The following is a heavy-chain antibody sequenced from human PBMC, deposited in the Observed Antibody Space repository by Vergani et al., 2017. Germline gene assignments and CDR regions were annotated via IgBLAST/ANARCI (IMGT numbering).Heavy chain of an antibody. V-gene: IGHV3-21*01. J-gene: IGHJ6*03. CDR2: ISSSSSYI. CDR3: ARGAHSTYYYYYYMDV. CDR1: GFTFSSDS. Sequence: EVQLVESGGGLVKPGGSLRLSCAASGFTFSSDSMNWVRQAPGKGLEWVSSISSSSSYIYYADSVKGRFTISRDNAKHSLYLQMNSLRAEDTAVYYCARGAHSTYYYYYYMDVWGKGTTVTVSS. D-gene: IGHD2-2*01.